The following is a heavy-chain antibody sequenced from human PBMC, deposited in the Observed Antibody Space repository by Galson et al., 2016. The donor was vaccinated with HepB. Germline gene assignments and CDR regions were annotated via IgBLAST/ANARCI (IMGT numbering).Heavy chain of an antibody. V-gene: IGHV4-39*01. CDR3: TRHAHILWFGDYLKGGFDP. J-gene: IGHJ5*02. Sequence: SETLSPTCTVSGVSISGSTYYWGWIRQPPGKGLEWIRSIYYTGTTHYNPSLESRATISVPTSKNQFSLKLTSVTASDTAVYYCTRHAHILWFGDYLKGGFDPWGQGTLVIVSS. CDR1: GVSISGSTYY. D-gene: IGHD3-10*01. CDR2: IYYTGTT.